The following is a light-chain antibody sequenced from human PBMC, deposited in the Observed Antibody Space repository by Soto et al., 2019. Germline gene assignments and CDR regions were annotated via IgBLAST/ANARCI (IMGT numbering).Light chain of an antibody. CDR1: QGISSW. V-gene: IGKV1-5*03. CDR3: QQYNDYWT. J-gene: IGKJ1*01. Sequence: DIQMTQSPSTLSASVGDRVTITCRASQGISSWLAWYQQTPGKAPKLLIYKASILESGVPSSLSVSGSGTEFPLTIRSLQPDDVATSYCQQYNDYWTFGQGTKVDIK. CDR2: KAS.